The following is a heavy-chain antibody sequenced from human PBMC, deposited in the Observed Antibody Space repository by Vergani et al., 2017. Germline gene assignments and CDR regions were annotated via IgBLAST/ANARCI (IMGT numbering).Heavy chain of an antibody. CDR3: AIPVRLRCSSTSWFEYYFDY. D-gene: IGHD2-2*01. CDR1: GYTFTSYG. Sequence: QVQLVQSGAEVKKPGASVKVSCTASGYTFTSYGISWVRQAPGQGLEWMGWISAYNGNTNYAQKLQGRVTMTTDTSTSTAYIELRSLRSDDTAVYYCAIPVRLRCSSTSWFEYYFDYWGQGTLGTVSS. V-gene: IGHV1-18*01. J-gene: IGHJ4*02. CDR2: ISAYNGNT.